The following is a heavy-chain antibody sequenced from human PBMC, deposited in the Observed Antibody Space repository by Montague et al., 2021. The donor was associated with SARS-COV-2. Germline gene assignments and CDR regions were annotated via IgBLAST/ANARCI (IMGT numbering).Heavy chain of an antibody. CDR3: ARVKTPRYYDILTGYSKYYGMDV. D-gene: IGHD3-9*01. V-gene: IGHV4-31*03. CDR1: GGSISSGGYY. J-gene: IGHJ6*02. Sequence: TLSLTRTLSGGSISSGGYYWSWIRQHPGKGLEWIGYIYYSGSTYYXPSLKSRVTISVDTSRNQFSLKLSSVTAADTAVYYCARVKTPRYYDILTGYSKYYGMDVWGQGTTVTVSS. CDR2: IYYSGST.